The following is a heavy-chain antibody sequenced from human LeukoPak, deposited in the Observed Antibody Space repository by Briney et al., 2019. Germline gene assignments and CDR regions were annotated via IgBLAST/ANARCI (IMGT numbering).Heavy chain of an antibody. D-gene: IGHD6-13*01. CDR1: GFTFSSYS. J-gene: IGHJ4*02. V-gene: IGHV3-21*01. CDR2: ISSSSSYI. Sequence: PGGPLRLSCAASGFTFSSYSMNWVRQAPGKGLEWVSSISSSSSYIYYADSVKGRFTISRDNAKNSLYLQMNSLRAEDTAVYYCARDDSSSWTAVAGGYDYWGQGTLVTVSS. CDR3: ARDDSSSWTAVAGGYDY.